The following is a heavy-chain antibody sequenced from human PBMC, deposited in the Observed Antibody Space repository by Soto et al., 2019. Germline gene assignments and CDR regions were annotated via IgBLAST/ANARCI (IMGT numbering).Heavy chain of an antibody. CDR1: GYSMISVYY. J-gene: IGHJ5*02. D-gene: IGHD3-3*01. Sequence: SETLSLTCALSGYSMISVYYWSLIRQHPGKGLEWIGTIYHSGSTYYNPSLKSRVTISVDTSKNHFSLKLSSVTAADTAMYSCARDRGYDFLSGYYASWGQGAMDT. CDR3: ARDRGYDFLSGYYAS. V-gene: IGHV4-38-2*02. CDR2: IYHSGST.